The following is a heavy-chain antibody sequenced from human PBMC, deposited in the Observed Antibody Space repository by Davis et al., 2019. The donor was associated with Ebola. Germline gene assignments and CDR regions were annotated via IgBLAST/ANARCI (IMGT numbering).Heavy chain of an antibody. CDR1: GFTFDDYG. Sequence: PGGSLRLSCAASGFTFDDYGMSWVRQAPGKGLEWVSGINWNGGSTGYADSVKGRFTISRDNAKNSLYLQMNSLRAEDTALYYCAREGYYGSGSYYNIGFDYWGQGTLVTVSS. CDR3: AREGYYGSGSYYNIGFDY. J-gene: IGHJ4*02. D-gene: IGHD3-10*01. CDR2: INWNGGST. V-gene: IGHV3-20*04.